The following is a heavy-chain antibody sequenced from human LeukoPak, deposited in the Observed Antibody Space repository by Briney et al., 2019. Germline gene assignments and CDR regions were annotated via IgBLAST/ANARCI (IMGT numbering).Heavy chain of an antibody. CDR2: ISGSGGST. V-gene: IGHV3-23*01. J-gene: IGHJ4*02. D-gene: IGHD3-22*01. CDR3: AKALENYYDSSGYSGNFDY. Sequence: GGSLRLSCAASGFTFSSYAMSWVRQAPGKGLEWVSAISGSGGSTYYADSVKGRFTISRDNSKNTLYLQMNSLRAEDTAVYYCAKALENYYDSSGYSGNFDYWGQGTLVTVSS. CDR1: GFTFSSYA.